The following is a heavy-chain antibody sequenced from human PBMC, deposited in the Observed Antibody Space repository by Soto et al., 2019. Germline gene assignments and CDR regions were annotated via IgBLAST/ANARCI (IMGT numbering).Heavy chain of an antibody. J-gene: IGHJ6*02. Sequence: GGSLRLSCAACGFTFSSYAMSWVRQAPGKGLEWVSGISGSGGRTYYADSVRGRFTISRDNSKHTLYLQMNSLRAEDTAVYYCAKADDFWSGYHIYYYYGMDVWGQGTTVTVSS. D-gene: IGHD3-3*01. CDR3: AKADDFWSGYHIYYYYGMDV. CDR1: GFTFSSYA. V-gene: IGHV3-23*01. CDR2: ISGSGGRT.